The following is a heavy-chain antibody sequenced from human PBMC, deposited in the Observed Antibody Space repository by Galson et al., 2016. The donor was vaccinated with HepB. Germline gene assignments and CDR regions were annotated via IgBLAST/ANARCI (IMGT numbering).Heavy chain of an antibody. D-gene: IGHD1-7*01. J-gene: IGHJ3*02. Sequence: SCKASGYTFSTYAVHWVRQAPGQSLEWMGWINPDNGKTKYSQKFQGRVTIIRDTSASTAYMELSSLRSEDTALYYCARVTRRELLYSAFDIWGQGTMVTVSS. CDR3: ARVTRRELLYSAFDI. V-gene: IGHV1-3*01. CDR2: INPDNGKT. CDR1: GYTFSTYA.